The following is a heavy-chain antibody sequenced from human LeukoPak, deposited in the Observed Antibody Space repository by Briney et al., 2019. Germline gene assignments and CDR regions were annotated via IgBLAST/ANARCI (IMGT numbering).Heavy chain of an antibody. CDR1: GFTFSSYS. Sequence: QSGGSLRLSCAASGFTFSSYSMNWVRQAPGKGLEWVSDIYTGAGGPTHYADSVKGRFTISRDNSKNTLFLQMNNLRAEDTAIYYCAREARGPYYDSSGFYDYWGQGTLVIVSS. CDR3: AREARGPYYDSSGFYDY. CDR2: IYTGAGGPT. D-gene: IGHD3-22*01. J-gene: IGHJ4*02. V-gene: IGHV3-23*03.